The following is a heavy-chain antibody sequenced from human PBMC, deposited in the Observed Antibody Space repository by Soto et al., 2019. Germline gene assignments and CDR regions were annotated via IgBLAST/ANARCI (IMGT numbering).Heavy chain of an antibody. Sequence: ASVKVSCKASGYTFTGYYMHWVRQAPGQGLEWMGWMNPNSGNTGYAQKFQGRVTMTRNTSISTAYMELSSLRSEDTAVYYCARLTPYDFWSGYYSSNYYFDYWGQGTLVTVSS. CDR3: ARLTPYDFWSGYYSSNYYFDY. CDR1: GYTFTGYY. CDR2: MNPNSGNT. D-gene: IGHD3-3*01. J-gene: IGHJ4*02. V-gene: IGHV1-8*02.